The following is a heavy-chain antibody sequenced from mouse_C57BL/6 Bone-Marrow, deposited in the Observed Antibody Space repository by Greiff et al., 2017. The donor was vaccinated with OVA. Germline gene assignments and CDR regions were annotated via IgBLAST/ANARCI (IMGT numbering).Heavy chain of an antibody. CDR3: ARRGFLPCAY. J-gene: IGHJ3*01. Sequence: QVQLKQPGAELVKPGASVKLSCKASGYTFTSYWMQWVKQRPGQGLEWIGEIDPSDSYTNYNQKFKGKATVTVDTSSSTADMQLSSLTSEDSAVYYCARRGFLPCAYWGQGTLVTVSA. CDR2: IDPSDSYT. CDR1: GYTFTSYW. V-gene: IGHV1-50*01. D-gene: IGHD2-1*01.